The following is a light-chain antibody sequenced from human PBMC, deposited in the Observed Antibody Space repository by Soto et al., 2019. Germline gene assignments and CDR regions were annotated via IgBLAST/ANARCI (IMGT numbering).Light chain of an antibody. CDR1: QAIGTW. V-gene: IGKV1-12*01. CDR3: QQSINFPPP. CDR2: SAS. J-gene: IGKJ4*01. Sequence: DIQMTQSPSSXSASVGDRVTITCRARQAIGTWLAWYQQKPGKAPKLLIYSASTLESGVPPRFSGSSSGTDFTLTISSLQPEYFATYYCQQSINFPPPFGGG.